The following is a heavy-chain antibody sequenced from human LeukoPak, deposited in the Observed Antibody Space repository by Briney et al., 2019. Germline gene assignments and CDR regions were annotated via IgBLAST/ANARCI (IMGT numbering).Heavy chain of an antibody. J-gene: IGHJ4*02. CDR3: AREHSGNYHGHY. V-gene: IGHV1-69*01. CDR2: IIPIFGTA. CDR1: GGTFSSYA. Sequence: KVSYKASGGTFSSYAISWVRQAPGQGLEWMGGIIPIFGTANYAQKFQGRVTITADESTSTAYMELSSLRSGDTAVYYCAREHSGNYHGHYWGQGTLVTVSS. D-gene: IGHD1-26*01.